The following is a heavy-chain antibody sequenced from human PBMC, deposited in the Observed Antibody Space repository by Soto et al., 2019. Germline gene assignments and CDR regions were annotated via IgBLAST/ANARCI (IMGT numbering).Heavy chain of an antibody. D-gene: IGHD2-2*01. Sequence: SVKVSCKASGGTFSSYTISWVRQAPGQGLEWMGRIIPILGIANYAQKFQGRVTITADKSTSTAYMELSSLRSEDTAVYYCARSRYCSSTSCYLGDYWGQGTLVTVSS. CDR1: GGTFSSYT. CDR3: ARSRYCSSTSCYLGDY. CDR2: IIPILGIA. V-gene: IGHV1-69*02. J-gene: IGHJ4*02.